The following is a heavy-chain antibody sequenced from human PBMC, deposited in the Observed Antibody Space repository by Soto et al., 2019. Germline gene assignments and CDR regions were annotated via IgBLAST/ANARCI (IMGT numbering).Heavy chain of an antibody. Sequence: QVQLVQSGAEVRKPGSSVKVSCKASGGSLKGYGIGWVRQAPGQGLEWMGGVSPLFGAANYAQKFQASVTIIADACTSTVNMELCSLTSEDTALYYCARVLYDASGGYSPYAMDVWGQGTPVTVSS. D-gene: IGHD3-10*01. CDR3: ARVLYDASGGYSPYAMDV. J-gene: IGHJ6*02. V-gene: IGHV1-69*01. CDR1: GGSLKGYG. CDR2: VSPLFGAA.